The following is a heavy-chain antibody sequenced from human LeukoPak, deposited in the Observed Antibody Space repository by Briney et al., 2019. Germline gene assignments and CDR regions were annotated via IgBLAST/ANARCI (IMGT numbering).Heavy chain of an antibody. CDR3: AREGIPGEAVGGTSAFDI. D-gene: IGHD6-19*01. V-gene: IGHV3-7*01. J-gene: IGHJ3*02. CDR1: GFSFSSYW. Sequence: GGSLRLSCAASGFSFSSYWMSWVRQAPGKGLEWVANINQDGSEKYYVDSVKGRFTISRDNAKNSLYLQMNSLRPEDTAVHYCAREGIPGEAVGGTSAFDIWGQGTMVTVSS. CDR2: INQDGSEK.